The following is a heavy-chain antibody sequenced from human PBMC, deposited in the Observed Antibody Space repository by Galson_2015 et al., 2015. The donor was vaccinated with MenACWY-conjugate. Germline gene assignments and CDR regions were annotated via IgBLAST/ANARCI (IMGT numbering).Heavy chain of an antibody. V-gene: IGHV4-59*12. J-gene: IGHJ5*02. CDR1: GGSMTSYY. CDR3: ARDKLLWFGEFQNRVDP. D-gene: IGHD3-10*01. Sequence: ETLSLTCTVSGGSMTSYYWSWIRQPPGKGLEWIGYIYDSGSANTNPSLKSRATMSVDASRNQFSLELSSVTAADTAMYYCARDKLLWFGEFQNRVDPWGQGTLVTVSS. CDR2: IYDSGSA.